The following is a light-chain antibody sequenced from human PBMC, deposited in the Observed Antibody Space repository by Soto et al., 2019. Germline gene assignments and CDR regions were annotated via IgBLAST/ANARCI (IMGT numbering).Light chain of an antibody. J-gene: IGKJ1*01. CDR3: QQYDVYSPWM. V-gene: IGKV3-20*01. Sequence: EIVWTQSPGTLSLSPGERATLSCRASQSVDSSYLAWYHQRPGQAPRLLIYGASSRATGIPDRFSGSGSGTEFTLTISSLQPDDSATYYCQQYDVYSPWMFGQGTKVDIK. CDR1: QSVDSSY. CDR2: GAS.